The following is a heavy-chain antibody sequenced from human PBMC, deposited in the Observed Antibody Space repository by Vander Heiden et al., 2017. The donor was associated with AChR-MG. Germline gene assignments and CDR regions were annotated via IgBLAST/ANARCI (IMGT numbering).Heavy chain of an antibody. CDR3: ASFVVVAATPNTFDY. D-gene: IGHD2-15*01. CDR2: ISYDGSNK. V-gene: IGHV3-30-3*01. CDR1: GFTFSNYA. J-gene: IGHJ4*02. Sequence: QVQLVESGGGVVQPGRSLRLSCAASGFTFSNYAMHWVRQAPGKGLEWVAVISYDGSNKYYAASVKGRFTISRDNSKNTLYLQMNSLRAEDTAVYYCASFVVVAATPNTFDYWGQGTLVTVSS.